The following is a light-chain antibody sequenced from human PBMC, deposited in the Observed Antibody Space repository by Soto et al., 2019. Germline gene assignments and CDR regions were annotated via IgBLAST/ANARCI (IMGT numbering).Light chain of an antibody. CDR1: SSDVGGYNY. CDR3: SSYTSSSGV. Sequence: QSALTQPASVSGSPGQSITISCTGTSSDVGGYNYVSWYQQHPGKAPKLMIYEVSNRPSGVSNRFSGSKSDNTASLTISGLQAEDEADYYCSSYTSSSGVFGTGTKLTVL. V-gene: IGLV2-14*01. CDR2: EVS. J-gene: IGLJ1*01.